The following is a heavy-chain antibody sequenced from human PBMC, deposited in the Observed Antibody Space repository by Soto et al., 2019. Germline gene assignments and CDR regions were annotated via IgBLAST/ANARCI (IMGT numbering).Heavy chain of an antibody. J-gene: IGHJ6*02. D-gene: IGHD2-2*01. CDR1: GFTLSNYE. Sequence: GGSLRLSCEASGFTLSNYEMNWVRQAPGKGLEWISYISRSASIMYHADSVKGRFTISRDTAKNSVYLHMNSLRAEDTAVYYCVRDGSDCNTTSCELYYYNYAMDVWGQGTTVTVSS. CDR2: ISRSASIM. CDR3: VRDGSDCNTTSCELYYYNYAMDV. V-gene: IGHV3-48*03.